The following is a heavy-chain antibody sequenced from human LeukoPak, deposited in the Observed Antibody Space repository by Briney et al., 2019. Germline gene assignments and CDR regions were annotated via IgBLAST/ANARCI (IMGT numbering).Heavy chain of an antibody. Sequence: GGSLRLSCAASGFTFSSNWMHWVRHGPGKGLVWVSRINPDGSRTDYTESVKGRFTISRDNAKNTLSLEMNSLGDEDTAVYYCSRDFNGRNDFWGQGTLVTVSS. CDR2: INPDGSRT. CDR3: SRDFNGRNDF. V-gene: IGHV3-74*01. D-gene: IGHD1-14*01. J-gene: IGHJ4*02. CDR1: GFTFSSNW.